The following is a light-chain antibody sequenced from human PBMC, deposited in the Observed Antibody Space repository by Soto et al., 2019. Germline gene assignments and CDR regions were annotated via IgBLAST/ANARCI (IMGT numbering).Light chain of an antibody. CDR1: SSNIGNNF. J-gene: IGLJ1*01. V-gene: IGLV1-51*01. CDR2: DNN. Sequence: QSVLTQPPSVSAAAGQKVTISFSGSSSNIGNNFVTWYQQLPGTAPKLLIYDNNKRPSGIPDRFSGSQSGTSATLGITGLQTGDEAVYYCGSWDSSLTYVFGTGTKVTVL. CDR3: GSWDSSLTYV.